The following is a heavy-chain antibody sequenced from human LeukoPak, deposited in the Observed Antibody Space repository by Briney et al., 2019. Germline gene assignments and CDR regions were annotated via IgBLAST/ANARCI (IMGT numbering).Heavy chain of an antibody. CDR2: VYGGGST. CDR3: ARDTSGSSRVHY. CDR1: GFTVTNTY. D-gene: IGHD1-26*01. J-gene: IGHJ4*02. V-gene: IGHV3-66*01. Sequence: GGSLRLSCAASGFTVTNTYMSWVRQAPGKGLEWVSVVYGGGSTYFADSVKGRFTISRDNSKNTLHLQMNSLRAEDTAVYYCARDTSGSSRVHYWGQGTLVTVSS.